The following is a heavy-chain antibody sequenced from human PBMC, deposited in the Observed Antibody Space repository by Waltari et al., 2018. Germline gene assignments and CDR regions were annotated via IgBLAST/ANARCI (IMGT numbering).Heavy chain of an antibody. CDR1: GGTFSSYT. J-gene: IGHJ5*02. Sequence: QVQLVQSGAEVKKPGSSVKVSCKASGGTFSSYTISWVRQAPGQGLEWMGRSIPSLGIANYAQKFQGRVTITADKSTSTAYMELSSLRSEDTAVYYCARVRSGYDITNWFDPWGQGTLVTVSS. V-gene: IGHV1-69*02. CDR3: ARVRSGYDITNWFDP. D-gene: IGHD3-9*01. CDR2: SIPSLGIA.